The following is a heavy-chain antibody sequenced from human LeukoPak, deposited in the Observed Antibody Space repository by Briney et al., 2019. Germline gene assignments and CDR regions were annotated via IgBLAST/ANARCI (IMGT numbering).Heavy chain of an antibody. CDR3: ATNHY. J-gene: IGHJ4*02. V-gene: IGHV4-39*01. CDR2: IYYSGST. CDR1: GGSISSSSYY. Sequence: SETLSLACTVSGGSISSSSYYWGWIRQPPGKGLVWIGSIYYSGSTYYNPSLKSRVTISVDTSKNQFSLKLSSVTAADTAVYYYATNHYWGQGTLVTVSS.